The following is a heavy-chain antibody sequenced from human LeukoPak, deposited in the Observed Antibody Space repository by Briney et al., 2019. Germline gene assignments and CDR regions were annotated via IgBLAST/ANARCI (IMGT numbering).Heavy chain of an antibody. V-gene: IGHV1-69*05. CDR3: ARVDGWYPFDY. CDR1: GGTFSSYA. CDR2: IIPIFGTA. J-gene: IGHJ4*02. D-gene: IGHD6-19*01. Sequence: SVKVYCKASGGTFSSYAISWVRQAPGQGLEWMGRIIPIFGTANYAQKFQGRVTITTDESTSTAYMELSSLRSEDTAVYYCARVDGWYPFDYWGQGTLVTVSS.